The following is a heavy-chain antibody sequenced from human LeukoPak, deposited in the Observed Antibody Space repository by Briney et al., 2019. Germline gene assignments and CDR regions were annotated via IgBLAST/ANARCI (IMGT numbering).Heavy chain of an antibody. CDR1: GYTFTSYA. Sequence: ASVKVSCKASGYTFTSYAMHWVSQAPVQKLEWMGWINAGNGNTKYSQEFQDRVTITRDTSASTAYMELSSLRSEDMAVYYCARGPRYSSGWYFNWYYWGQGTLVTVSS. J-gene: IGHJ4*02. CDR3: ARGPRYSSGWYFNWYY. CDR2: INAGNGNT. V-gene: IGHV1-3*03. D-gene: IGHD6-19*01.